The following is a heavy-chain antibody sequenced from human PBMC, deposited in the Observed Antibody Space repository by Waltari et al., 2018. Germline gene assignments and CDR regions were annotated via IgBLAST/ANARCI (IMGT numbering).Heavy chain of an antibody. D-gene: IGHD4-17*01. CDR2: IYRSGTT. CDR3: ARGFNGDYPEFDY. J-gene: IGHJ4*02. Sequence: QVQLQESGPGLVKPSETLSLTCTVSGGSISNFYWSWIRQPAGKGLEWIGRIYRSGTTNYNPSLKSRVTMSVDTSKNQFSLKLRSVTAADTAVYYCARGFNGDYPEFDYLGQGTLVTVSS. V-gene: IGHV4-4*07. CDR1: GGSISNFY.